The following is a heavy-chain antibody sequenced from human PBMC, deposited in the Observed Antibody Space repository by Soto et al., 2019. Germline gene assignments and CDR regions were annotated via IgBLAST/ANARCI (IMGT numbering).Heavy chain of an antibody. CDR3: ARDLASYYDSSGYYHVGY. V-gene: IGHV1-18*01. Sequence: QVQLVQSGAEVKKPGASVKVSCKASGYTFTSYGISWVRQAPGQGLEWMGWISAYNGNTNYAQKLQGRVTMTTDTSRSTAYMERRSVRSDGTAVYCCARDLASYYDSSGYYHVGYWGQGTQVSGSS. CDR2: ISAYNGNT. J-gene: IGHJ4*02. CDR1: GYTFTSYG. D-gene: IGHD3-22*01.